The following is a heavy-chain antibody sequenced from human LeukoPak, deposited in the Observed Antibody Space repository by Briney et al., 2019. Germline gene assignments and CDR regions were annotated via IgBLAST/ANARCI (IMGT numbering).Heavy chain of an antibody. D-gene: IGHD3-10*01. CDR2: INAGNGNT. CDR3: ARDLRVHSISYYYGSGPPVY. V-gene: IGHV1-3*01. CDR1: GYTCTSYA. J-gene: IGHJ4*02. Sequence: ASVKVSCKASGYTCTSYAMHWVRQAPGQRLEWMGWINAGNGNTKYSQKFQGRVTITRDTSASTAYMELSSLRSEDTAVYYCARDLRVHSISYYYGSGPPVYWGQGTLVTVSS.